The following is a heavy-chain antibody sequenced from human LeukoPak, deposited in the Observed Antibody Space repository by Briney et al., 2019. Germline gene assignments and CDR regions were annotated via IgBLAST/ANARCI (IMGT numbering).Heavy chain of an antibody. CDR3: ARVMAAAGARDY. CDR1: GYTFTGFY. Sequence: ASVKVSCKASGYTFTGFYMHWVRQAPGQGLEWMGRINPNSGGTNYAQKFQGRVTMTRDTSISTAYMELSRLRSDDTAVYYCARVMAAAGARDYWGQGTLVTVSS. D-gene: IGHD6-13*01. V-gene: IGHV1-2*06. J-gene: IGHJ4*02. CDR2: INPNSGGT.